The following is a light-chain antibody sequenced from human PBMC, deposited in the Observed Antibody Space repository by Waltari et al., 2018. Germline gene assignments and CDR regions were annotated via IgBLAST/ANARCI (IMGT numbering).Light chain of an antibody. CDR1: SSNIGSNY. Sequence: QPVLTQPPPASGTPGQRVSISCAGSSSNIGSNYVFWYQQRPGAATKLLIYDNNQRPSSVPDPFSGSKSGTSASLAITGLRSEDEAAYHCAAWDDTLYVALFGGGTKLSVL. V-gene: IGLV1-47*01. CDR2: DNN. J-gene: IGLJ2*01. CDR3: AAWDDTLYVAL.